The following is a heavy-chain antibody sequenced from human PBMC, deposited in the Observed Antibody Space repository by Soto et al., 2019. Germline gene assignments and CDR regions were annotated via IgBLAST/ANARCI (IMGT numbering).Heavy chain of an antibody. J-gene: IGHJ4*02. CDR2: VKSDGSVT. Sequence: EVQLVEESGGGLVQPGGSLRLSCAASGFTFSSYWMHWVRQGPGKGLVWVSRVKSDGSVTTYADSVKGRFTISRDNAKNTVYLQMNRLRVEETAVYYCVRGRGYCSGTNCYFDYWGQGTLVTVSS. D-gene: IGHD2-15*01. CDR3: VRGRGYCSGTNCYFDY. CDR1: GFTFSSYW. V-gene: IGHV3-74*03.